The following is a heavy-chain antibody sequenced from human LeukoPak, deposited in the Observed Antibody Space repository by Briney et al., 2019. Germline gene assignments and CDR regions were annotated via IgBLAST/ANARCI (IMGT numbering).Heavy chain of an antibody. D-gene: IGHD3-3*01. J-gene: IGHJ3*02. Sequence: ASVKVSCKASGYTFTSYGISWVRQAPGQGLEWMGWISAYNGNTNYAQKLQGRVTMTTDTSTSTAYMELRSLRSDDTAVYYCARDKGSITIFGVVIFDDAFDIWGQGTMVTVSS. CDR2: ISAYNGNT. V-gene: IGHV1-18*01. CDR3: ARDKGSITIFGVVIFDDAFDI. CDR1: GYTFTSYG.